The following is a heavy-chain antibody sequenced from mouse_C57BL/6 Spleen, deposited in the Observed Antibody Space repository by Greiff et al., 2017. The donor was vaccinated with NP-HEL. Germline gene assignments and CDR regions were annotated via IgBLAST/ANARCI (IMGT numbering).Heavy chain of an antibody. CDR2: ILPGSGST. J-gene: IGHJ2*01. D-gene: IGHD1-1*01. Sequence: QVQLQQSGAELMKPGASVKLSCKATGYTFNGYWIEWVKQRPGHGLEWIGEILPGSGSTNYNEKFKGKATFTADTSSNTAYMQLSSLTTEDSAIYYCARGSDYNGSSLYYFDYWGQGTTLTVSS. CDR3: ARGSDYNGSSLYYFDY. CDR1: GYTFNGYW. V-gene: IGHV1-9*01.